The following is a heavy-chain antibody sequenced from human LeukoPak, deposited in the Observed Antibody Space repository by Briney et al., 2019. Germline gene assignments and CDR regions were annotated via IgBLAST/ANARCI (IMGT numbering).Heavy chain of an antibody. CDR1: GFTFSSYA. Sequence: GGSLRLSCAASGFTFSSYAMSSVRQAPGKGLEWVSAISGSGGSTYYADSVKGRFTISRDNSKNTLYLQMNSLRAEDTAVYYCAKDGQRYGDKFGYWGQGTLVTVSS. J-gene: IGHJ4*02. CDR3: AKDGQRYGDKFGY. D-gene: IGHD4-17*01. CDR2: ISGSGGST. V-gene: IGHV3-23*01.